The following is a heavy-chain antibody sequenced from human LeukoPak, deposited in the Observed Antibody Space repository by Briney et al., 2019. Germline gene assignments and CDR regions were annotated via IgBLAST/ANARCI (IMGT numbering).Heavy chain of an antibody. J-gene: IGHJ4*02. D-gene: IGHD5-12*01. CDR1: GFTFSSYA. V-gene: IGHV3-23*01. Sequence: GGSLRLSCTASGFTFSSYAMSLVRQAPGKGLEWVSAISGSGGSTYYADSVKGRFTISRDNSKNTLYLQMNSLRAEDTAVYYCAKLYSGYDYVDYWGQGTLVTVSS. CDR3: AKLYSGYDYVDY. CDR2: ISGSGGST.